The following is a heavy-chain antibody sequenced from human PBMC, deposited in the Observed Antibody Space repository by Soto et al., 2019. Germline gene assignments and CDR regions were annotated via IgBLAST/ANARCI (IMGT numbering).Heavy chain of an antibody. J-gene: IGHJ6*03. Sequence: SETLALTCSVSGGSIRSYYWSWIRQPPGKGLEWIGYIYYSGSTNYNPSLKSRVTISIDTSKTQFSLKLSSVTAADTAVYYCARDYAVFGYYYYMDVWGKGTTVTVSS. CDR3: ARDYAVFGYYYYMDV. D-gene: IGHD1-20*01. CDR1: GGSIRSYY. V-gene: IGHV4-59*01. CDR2: IYYSGST.